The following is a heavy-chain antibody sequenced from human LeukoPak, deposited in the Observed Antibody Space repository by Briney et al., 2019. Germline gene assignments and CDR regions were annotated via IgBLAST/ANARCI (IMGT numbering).Heavy chain of an antibody. J-gene: IGHJ6*02. CDR1: GGAFSSYT. CDR2: IIPILGIA. CDR3: ARVEYCSSNCCRYYYYFGMDV. D-gene: IGHD2-2*01. V-gene: IGHV1-69*02. Sequence: GSSVKVSCKASGGAFSSYTISWVRQAPGQGLEWMGRIIPILGIANYAQKFQGRVTIAAAKSTSTAYMELSSLRSEDTAVYYCARVEYCSSNCCRYYYYFGMDVWGQGTTVTVSS.